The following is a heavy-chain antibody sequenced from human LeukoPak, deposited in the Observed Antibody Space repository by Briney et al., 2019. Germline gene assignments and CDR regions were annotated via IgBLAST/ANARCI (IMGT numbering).Heavy chain of an antibody. CDR3: GYGRTWYFDY. J-gene: IGHJ4*02. V-gene: IGHV3-7*01. CDR2: IKQDGRQK. CDR1: GFIFNDYW. Sequence: HPGGSLRLSCAASGFIFNDYWMNWVRQVPGKGLEWVASIKQDGRQKYYVDSVKGRFTISRDNAENSLYLQMNSLGVEDTALYYCGYGRTWYFDYGGQGTLVTVSS. D-gene: IGHD3-16*01.